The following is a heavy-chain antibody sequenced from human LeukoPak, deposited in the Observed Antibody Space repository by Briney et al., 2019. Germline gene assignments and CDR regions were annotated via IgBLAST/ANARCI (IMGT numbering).Heavy chain of an antibody. V-gene: IGHV4-30-4*01. CDR3: ARAGYSGYDPASYLDY. D-gene: IGHD5-12*01. CDR1: GGSISSGDYY. Sequence: PSQTLSLTCTVSGGSISSGDYYWSWSRQPPGKGLEWIGYIYYSGSTYYNPSLKSRVTISVDTSKNQFSLKLSSVTAADTAVYYCARAGYSGYDPASYLDYWGQGTLVTVSS. CDR2: IYYSGST. J-gene: IGHJ4*02.